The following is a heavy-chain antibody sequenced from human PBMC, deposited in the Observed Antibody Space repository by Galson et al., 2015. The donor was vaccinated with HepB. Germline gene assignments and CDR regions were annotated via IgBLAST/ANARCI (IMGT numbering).Heavy chain of an antibody. CDR3: VRDGTSARGDY. CDR2: ITGDGSR. D-gene: IGHD2-2*01. V-gene: IGHV3-74*01. Sequence: SLRLSCAASGFTFSNYWIHWVRQAPGKGLVWVSHITGDGSRRYANSVKGRFTISRDNAKNTVYLQMDSLSAEDTAVYYCVRDGTSARGDYWGQGTLVTVSS. CDR1: GFTFSNYW. J-gene: IGHJ4*02.